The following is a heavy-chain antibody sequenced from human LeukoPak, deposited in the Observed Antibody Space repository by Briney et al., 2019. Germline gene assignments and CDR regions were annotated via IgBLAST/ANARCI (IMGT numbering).Heavy chain of an antibody. J-gene: IGHJ4*02. Sequence: GESLSFSCKGSGYSFTNYWIRWVRQMPGKGLEWMGWISAYNGNTNYAQWLQGRVTMTTDTSTSTAYMELRSLKSDDTAVYYCARAPSSRYSLWSEYGGQGTLVTVSS. CDR3: ARAPSSRYSLWSEY. CDR2: ISAYNGNT. D-gene: IGHD3-22*01. V-gene: IGHV1-18*04. CDR1: GYSFTNYW.